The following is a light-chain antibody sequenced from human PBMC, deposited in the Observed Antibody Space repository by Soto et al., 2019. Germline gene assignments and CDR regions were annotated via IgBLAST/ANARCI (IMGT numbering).Light chain of an antibody. Sequence: ESVLTQSPGTLSLSPGERVTLSCRASQSVSSNYLAWYQQKPGQAPRLLIYGASTRATGIPDRFSGSGSGTDFTLTISRLEPDDSAVYYCQQYGSSPTWTFGQGTKVDIK. CDR3: QQYGSSPTWT. V-gene: IGKV3-20*01. CDR1: QSVSSNY. J-gene: IGKJ1*01. CDR2: GAS.